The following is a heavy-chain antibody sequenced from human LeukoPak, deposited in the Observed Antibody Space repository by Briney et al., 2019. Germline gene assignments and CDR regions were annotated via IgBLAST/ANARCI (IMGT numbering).Heavy chain of an antibody. CDR1: GFTFSSYA. CDR3: AKGHGDSSGYYYFDY. CDR2: VRGGGDST. V-gene: IGHV3-23*01. D-gene: IGHD3-22*01. J-gene: IGHJ4*02. Sequence: GGSLRLSCAASGFTFSSYAMSWVRQAPGKGLEWVSAVRGGGDSTYYADSVKGRFTISRDNSKNTLYLQMNSLRAEDTAVYYCAKGHGDSSGYYYFDYWGQGTLVTASS.